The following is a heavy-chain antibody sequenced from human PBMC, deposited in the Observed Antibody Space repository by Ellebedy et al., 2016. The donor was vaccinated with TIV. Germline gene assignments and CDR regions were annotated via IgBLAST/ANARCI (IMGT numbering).Heavy chain of an antibody. CDR3: ARLGGSGWSRDY. J-gene: IGHJ4*02. V-gene: IGHV3-7*01. D-gene: IGHD6-13*01. Sequence: GESLKISSTASGFTFSDYWMSWVRQAPGEGLEWVANIKQDGSEKYYVDSVEGRFTISRDNAKNSLYLQMNSLRAEDTAVYYCARLGGSGWSRDYWGQGTLVTVSS. CDR1: GFTFSDYW. CDR2: IKQDGSEK.